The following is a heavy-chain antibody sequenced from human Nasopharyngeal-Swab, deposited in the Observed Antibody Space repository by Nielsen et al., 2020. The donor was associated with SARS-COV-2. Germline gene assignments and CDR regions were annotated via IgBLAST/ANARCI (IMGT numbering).Heavy chain of an antibody. V-gene: IGHV3-21*01. CDR3: ARDSYYYDSSGMGPCAFDI. D-gene: IGHD3-22*01. CDR1: GFTFSSYS. CDR2: ISSSSSYI. Sequence: GESLKISCAASGFTFSSYSVNWVRQAPGKGLEWVSSISSSSSYIYYADSVKGRFTISRDNAKNSLYLQMNSLRAEDTAVYYCARDSYYYDSSGMGPCAFDIWGQGTMVTVSS. J-gene: IGHJ3*02.